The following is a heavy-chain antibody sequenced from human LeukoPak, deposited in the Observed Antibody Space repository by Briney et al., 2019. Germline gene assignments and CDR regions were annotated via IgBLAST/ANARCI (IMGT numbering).Heavy chain of an antibody. J-gene: IGHJ3*02. V-gene: IGHV3-21*01. CDR1: GFTFSSYS. CDR3: ARGSDYYDSSGYYHGAFDI. D-gene: IGHD3-22*01. CDR2: ISSSSSYI. Sequence: GGSLRLSCAASGFTFSSYSMNWVRQAPGKGLEWVSSISSSSSYIYYADSVKGRFTISRDNAKNSLYLQMNSLRAEDTAVYYCARGSDYYDSSGYYHGAFDIWGQGTMVTVSS.